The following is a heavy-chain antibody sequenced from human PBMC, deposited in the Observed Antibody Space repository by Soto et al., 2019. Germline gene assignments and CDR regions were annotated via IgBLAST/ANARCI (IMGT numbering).Heavy chain of an antibody. V-gene: IGHV1-18*01. Sequence: ASVKVSCKASGYTFTGYGISWVRQAPGQGLEWMGWISAYNGNTNYAQKLQGRVTMTTDTSTRTAYMELRSLRSDDTAVYYCARDQTYFYDSSGYSSEYYFDYWGQGTLVTVSS. J-gene: IGHJ4*02. CDR1: GYTFTGYG. D-gene: IGHD3-22*01. CDR2: ISAYNGNT. CDR3: ARDQTYFYDSSGYSSEYYFDY.